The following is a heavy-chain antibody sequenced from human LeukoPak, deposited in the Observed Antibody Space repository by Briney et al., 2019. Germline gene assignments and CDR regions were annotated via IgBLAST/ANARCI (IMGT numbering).Heavy chain of an antibody. CDR2: IYWDDDK. CDR3: AHRLVAGRTKWYYFDY. V-gene: IGHV2-5*02. CDR1: GFSLSTSGVG. Sequence: SGPTLFHPTQPLTLTCNFSGFSLSTSGVGVGWIRQPPGKALEWLALIYWDDDKRYSPSLKSRLTITKDTSKNQVVLTMTNMDPVDTATYYCAHRLVAGRTKWYYFDYWGQGTLVTVSS. D-gene: IGHD6-19*01. J-gene: IGHJ4*02.